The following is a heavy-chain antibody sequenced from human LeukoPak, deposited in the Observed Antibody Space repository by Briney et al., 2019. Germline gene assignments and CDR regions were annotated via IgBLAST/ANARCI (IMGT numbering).Heavy chain of an antibody. V-gene: IGHV3-21*01. D-gene: IGHD6-6*01. CDR2: ISSSSSSI. J-gene: IGHJ4*02. CDR3: ARGGAARPDF. Sequence: GGSLRLSCAASGFTFTIYNMNWVRQAPGKGLEWVSSISSSSSSIYYADSVKGRFSISRDNAKNSLYLQMNSLRVEDTAVYYCARGGAARPDFWGQGTLVTVSS. CDR1: GFTFTIYN.